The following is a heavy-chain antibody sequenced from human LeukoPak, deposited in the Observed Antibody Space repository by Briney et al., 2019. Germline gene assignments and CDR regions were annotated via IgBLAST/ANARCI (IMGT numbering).Heavy chain of an antibody. D-gene: IGHD3-9*01. CDR3: AKEYDRFHDAFDI. V-gene: IGHV3-30*18. Sequence: PGGSLRLSCVVSGFTFSSNHWVRQAPGKGLEWVAVISYDGSKKYYADSVKGRFTISRDSSKNTLSLQMNSLRAEDTAVYYCAKEYDRFHDAFDIWGQGTMVTVSS. CDR1: GFTFSSN. J-gene: IGHJ3*02. CDR2: ISYDGSKK.